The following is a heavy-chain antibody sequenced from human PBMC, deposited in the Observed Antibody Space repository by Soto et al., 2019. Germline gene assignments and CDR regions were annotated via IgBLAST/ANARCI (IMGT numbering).Heavy chain of an antibody. V-gene: IGHV4-31*01. Sequence: QVQLQESGPGLVKPSQTLSLTCTVSGGSINNINYFWSWIRQHPGKGLEWIGYISYTGSAYYSPSLESLVTISVDTSKNPFSLRLNSVTAADTAMYYCAREVVSPATSDAFDIWGQGTMVTVSS. D-gene: IGHD1-26*01. CDR1: GGSINNINYF. CDR2: ISYTGSA. CDR3: AREVVSPATSDAFDI. J-gene: IGHJ3*02.